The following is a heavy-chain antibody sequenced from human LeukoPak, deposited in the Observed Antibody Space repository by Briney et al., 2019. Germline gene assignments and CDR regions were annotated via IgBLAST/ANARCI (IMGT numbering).Heavy chain of an antibody. Sequence: GGSLRLSCAASGFTFSSYEMNWVRQAPGKGLEWVSYISSSGSTRYYADSVKGRFTISRENSKNTLYLQMNSLRAEDTAVYYCAKDSAKKYDDYWGQGTLVTVSS. J-gene: IGHJ4*02. CDR2: ISSSGSTR. CDR1: GFTFSSYE. V-gene: IGHV3-48*03. CDR3: AKDSAKKYDDY. D-gene: IGHD2/OR15-2a*01.